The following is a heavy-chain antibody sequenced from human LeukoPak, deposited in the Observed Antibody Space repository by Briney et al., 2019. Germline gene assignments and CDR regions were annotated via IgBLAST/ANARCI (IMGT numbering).Heavy chain of an antibody. J-gene: IGHJ4*02. CDR3: AREGGSRVVIYFDY. D-gene: IGHD1-26*01. V-gene: IGHV3-53*01. CDR1: GFTVSSNY. CDR2: IYSGGST. Sequence: GGSLRLSCAASGFTVSSNYMSWVRQAPGKGLEWVSIIYSGGSTFYADSVKGRFTISRDNAKNSLYLLMNSLRAEDTAVYYCAREGGSRVVIYFDYWGQGTLVTVSS.